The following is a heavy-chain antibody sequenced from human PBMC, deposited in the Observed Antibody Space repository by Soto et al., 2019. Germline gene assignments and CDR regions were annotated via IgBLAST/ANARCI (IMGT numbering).Heavy chain of an antibody. CDR3: ARDLDCISTGCYSGAFDI. CDR2: ISSSSSYI. Sequence: EVQLVESGGGLVKPGGSLRLSCAASGFTFSSYSMNWVRQAPGKGLEWVSSISSSSSYIYYADSVKGRFTISRDNAKNSLYLHMNSLRAEDTAVYYCARDLDCISTGCYSGAFDIWGQGTMVTVSS. V-gene: IGHV3-21*01. D-gene: IGHD2-2*01. CDR1: GFTFSSYS. J-gene: IGHJ3*02.